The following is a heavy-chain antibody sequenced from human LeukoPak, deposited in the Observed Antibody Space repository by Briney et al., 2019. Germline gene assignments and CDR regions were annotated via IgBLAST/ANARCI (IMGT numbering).Heavy chain of an antibody. CDR2: IYTSGST. Sequence: SETLSLTCTVSGGSISSYYWSWIRQPPGKGLEWIGYIYTSGSTNYNPSLKSRVTISVDTSKNQFSLKLSSVTAADTAVYYCARYYYDSSGYYIGFDYWGQGTLVTVSS. J-gene: IGHJ4*02. CDR3: ARYYYDSSGYYIGFDY. D-gene: IGHD3-22*01. CDR1: GGSISSYY. V-gene: IGHV4-4*09.